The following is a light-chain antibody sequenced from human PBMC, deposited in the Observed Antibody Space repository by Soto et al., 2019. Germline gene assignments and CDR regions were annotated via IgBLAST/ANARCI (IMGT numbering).Light chain of an antibody. CDR3: QSFDSSLGDYA. CDR2: RND. V-gene: IGLV1-40*01. CDR1: SSNIGAGYD. Sequence: QSVLTQPPSVSGAPGQRVTISCTGSSSNIGAGYDVHWYQQLPGTAPKLLIYRNDNRPSGVPDRFSGSKSGTSASLAITGLQAEDEADYYCQSFDSSLGDYAFGTGTKVTVL. J-gene: IGLJ1*01.